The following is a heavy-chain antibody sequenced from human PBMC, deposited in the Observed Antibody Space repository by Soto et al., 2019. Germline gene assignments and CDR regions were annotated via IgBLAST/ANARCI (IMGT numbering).Heavy chain of an antibody. D-gene: IGHD2-21*02. CDR1: GFSLSTSRVG. CDR2: IYWDDDK. J-gene: IGHJ4*02. CDR3: AHTSGGGNSACFHY. V-gene: IGHV2-5*02. Sequence: QITLKESGPTLVKPTQTLTLTCTFSGFSLSTSRVGVGWIRQPPGKALEWLALIYWDDDKRYSPSLKTRLTITKDTSKNQVVLTMTNTDPVDTATYYRAHTSGGGNSACFHYWGQGTLVTVSS.